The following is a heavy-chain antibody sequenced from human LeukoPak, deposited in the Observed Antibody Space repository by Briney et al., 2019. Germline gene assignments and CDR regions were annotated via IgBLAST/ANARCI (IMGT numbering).Heavy chain of an antibody. D-gene: IGHD3-9*01. CDR2: ISAYNGNT. J-gene: IGHJ4*02. CDR1: GYTFTSYG. V-gene: IGHV1-18*01. Sequence: ASVKVSCKASGYTFTSYGISWVRQAPGQGLEWMGWISAYNGNTNYAQKLQGRVTMTTDTSTSTAHMELRSLRSDDTAVDYCARYNWEPLGQAVAILTGYYSFDYWGQGTLVTVSS. CDR3: ARYNWEPLGQAVAILTGYYSFDY.